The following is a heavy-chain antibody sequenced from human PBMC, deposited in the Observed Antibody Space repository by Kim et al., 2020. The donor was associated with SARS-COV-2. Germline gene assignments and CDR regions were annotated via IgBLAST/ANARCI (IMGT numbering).Heavy chain of an antibody. Sequence: GGSLRLSCAASGFTFSSYAMHWVRQAPGKGLEWVAVISYDGRNKYYADSVKGLFTIPRDNSKNTLYLQMNSLSAEDTAVYYCARSGSGSYFNWFDPWGQGTLVTVSS. J-gene: IGHJ5*02. CDR1: GFTFSSYA. V-gene: IGHV3-30-3*01. CDR3: ARSGSGSYFNWFDP. D-gene: IGHD3-10*01. CDR2: ISYDGRNK.